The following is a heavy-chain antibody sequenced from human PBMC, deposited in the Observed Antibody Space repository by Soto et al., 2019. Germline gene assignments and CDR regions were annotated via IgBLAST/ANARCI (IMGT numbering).Heavy chain of an antibody. J-gene: IGHJ4*02. Sequence: QVQLQESGPGLVKPSGTLSLTCAVSGGSISSSNWWSWVRQPPGKGLEWIGEIYHSGNTNYNPSLKSRVTXAXXKSRNQFSRKLSSVTAADAAVYYCASRWGEGRVDYWGQGTLVTVSS. CDR1: GGSISSSNW. CDR2: IYHSGNT. CDR3: ASRWGEGRVDY. D-gene: IGHD3-10*01. V-gene: IGHV4-4*02.